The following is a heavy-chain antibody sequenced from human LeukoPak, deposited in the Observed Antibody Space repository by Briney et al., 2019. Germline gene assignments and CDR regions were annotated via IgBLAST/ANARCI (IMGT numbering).Heavy chain of an antibody. CDR3: ARGRGGGDY. D-gene: IGHD2-15*01. Sequence: GGSLRLSCAASGFTFSNFWMTWVRQPPGKGLEWVATINQDGSDEYYVDSVKGRFTISRDNAKNSLYLQMDSLRAEDTAVYYCARGRGGGDYWGQGTLVTVSS. V-gene: IGHV3-7*05. J-gene: IGHJ4*02. CDR2: INQDGSDE. CDR1: GFTFSNFW.